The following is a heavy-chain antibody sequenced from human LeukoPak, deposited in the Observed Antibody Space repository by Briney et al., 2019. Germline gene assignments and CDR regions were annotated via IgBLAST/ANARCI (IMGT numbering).Heavy chain of an antibody. D-gene: IGHD3-10*01. CDR2: ICGSGGST. CDR1: GFSFSSYA. J-gene: IGHJ6*02. V-gene: IGHV3-23*01. Sequence: GGSLRLSCAASGFSFSSYAMSWVRQAPGEGLEWVSPICGSGGSTYYADSVKGRFTISRDNSKNTLYLQMNSLRAEDTAVYYCAKAMGYFVSGSYYNNYGMDVWGQGTTVAVSS. CDR3: AKAMGYFVSGSYYNNYGMDV.